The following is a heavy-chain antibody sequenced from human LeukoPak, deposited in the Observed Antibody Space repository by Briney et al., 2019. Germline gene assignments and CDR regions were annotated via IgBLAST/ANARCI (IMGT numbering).Heavy chain of an antibody. J-gene: IGHJ6*02. CDR3: ARDTNPLLRFGRPYGMDV. V-gene: IGHV3-30-3*01. Sequence: GGSLRLSCAASGFTFSSYAMHWVRQAPGKGLEWVAVISCDGSNKYYADSVKGRFTISRDNSKNTLYLQMNSLRAEDTAVYYCARDTNPLLRFGRPYGMDVWGQGTTVTVSS. CDR1: GFTFSSYA. D-gene: IGHD3-10*01. CDR2: ISCDGSNK.